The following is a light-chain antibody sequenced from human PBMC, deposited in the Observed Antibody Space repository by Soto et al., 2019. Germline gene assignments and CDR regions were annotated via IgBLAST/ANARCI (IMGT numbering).Light chain of an antibody. V-gene: IGKV3-11*01. CDR1: QSTSSS. Sequence: EIVLTQSPATLSLSPGQRATVSCRASQSTSSSLAWYQQKPGQAPMLLIYDASYRATGIPARFSGSGSGTDFTLTISSLEPEDFATYYCQQRSNWPPFTFGGGTKVDI. CDR3: QQRSNWPPFT. J-gene: IGKJ4*01. CDR2: DAS.